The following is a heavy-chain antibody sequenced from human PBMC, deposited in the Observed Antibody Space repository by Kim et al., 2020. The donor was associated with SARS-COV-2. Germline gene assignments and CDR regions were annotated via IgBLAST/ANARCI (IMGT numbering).Heavy chain of an antibody. CDR3: ARDWGTSYGPYYYYYGMDV. Sequence: ASVKVSCKASGYTFTGYYMHWVRQAPGQGLEWMGWINPNSGGTNYAQKFQGWVTMTRDTSISTAYMELSRLRSDDTAVYYCARDWGTSYGPYYYYYGMDVWGQGTTVTVSS. D-gene: IGHD5-18*01. CDR2: INPNSGGT. V-gene: IGHV1-2*04. CDR1: GYTFTGYY. J-gene: IGHJ6*02.